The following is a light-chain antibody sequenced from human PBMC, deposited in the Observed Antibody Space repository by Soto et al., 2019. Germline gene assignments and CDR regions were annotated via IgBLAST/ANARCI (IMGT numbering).Light chain of an antibody. V-gene: IGKV3-20*01. CDR2: AGS. CDR3: QRYGSSPLT. CDR1: QGIPGSY. Sequence: EIVLAASHAILSFAHVERGTRSGGHSQGIPGSYLACYRQNPGQPARRLIYAGSNRATGIPDRFSGSGSGKDFKLTLSRLEPEDFAVYYCQRYGSSPLTLGGGTKVDIK. J-gene: IGKJ4*01.